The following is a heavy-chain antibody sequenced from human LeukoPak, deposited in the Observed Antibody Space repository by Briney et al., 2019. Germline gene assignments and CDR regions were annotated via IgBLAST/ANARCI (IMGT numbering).Heavy chain of an antibody. CDR3: ATDRPTRYFGPFDY. CDR2: FDHEDGET. D-gene: IGHD3-9*01. J-gene: IGHJ4*02. CDR1: GYTLTNCS. V-gene: IGHV1-24*01. Sequence: ASVKVSCKVSGYTLTNCSMHWVRHAIRKGLEWMGGFDHEDGETINAQKFQGRDTMTEDTSTDTAYMDLSSLRSEDTAVYYCATDRPTRYFGPFDYWGQGTLVTVSS.